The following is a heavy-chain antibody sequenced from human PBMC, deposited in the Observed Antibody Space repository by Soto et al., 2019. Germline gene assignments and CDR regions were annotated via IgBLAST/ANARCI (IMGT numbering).Heavy chain of an antibody. V-gene: IGHV4-59*01. Sequence: SETPSLTFTVSDGSISSYYWSWIRQPPGKGLEWIGYIYYSGSTNYNPSLKSRVTISVDTSKNQFSLKLSSVTAADTAVYYCARTQGIAAAGVFSYYYYYMDVWGKGTTVTVSS. CDR2: IYYSGST. J-gene: IGHJ6*03. D-gene: IGHD6-13*01. CDR3: ARTQGIAAAGVFSYYYYYMDV. CDR1: DGSISSYY.